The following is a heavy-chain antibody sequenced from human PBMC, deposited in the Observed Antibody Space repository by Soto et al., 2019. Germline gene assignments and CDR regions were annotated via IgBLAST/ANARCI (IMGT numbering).Heavy chain of an antibody. J-gene: IGHJ4*02. Sequence: QVQLVESGGGVVQPGRSLRLSCAASGFTFSSYGMHWVRQAPGKGLEWVAVISYDGSNKYYADSVKGRFTISRDNSKNTLYLQMNSLRAEDTAVYYCAKDQSPVGATIFDYWGQGTLVAVSS. D-gene: IGHD1-26*01. V-gene: IGHV3-30*18. CDR3: AKDQSPVGATIFDY. CDR1: GFTFSSYG. CDR2: ISYDGSNK.